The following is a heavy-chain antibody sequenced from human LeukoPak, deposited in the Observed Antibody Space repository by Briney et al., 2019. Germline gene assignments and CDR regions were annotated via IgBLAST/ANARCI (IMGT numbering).Heavy chain of an antibody. CDR3: ARGSGGGSGTYYYYYMDV. D-gene: IGHD3-10*01. CDR2: INSGSSTI. Sequence: PGGSLRLSCAASGFTFSSYSMNWVRQAPGKGLEWVSYINSGSSTIYYAASVKGRFTISRDNAKNSLYLQMNSLRAEDTAMYYCARGSGGGSGTYYYYYMDVWGNGTTVTVSS. CDR1: GFTFSSYS. J-gene: IGHJ6*03. V-gene: IGHV3-48*01.